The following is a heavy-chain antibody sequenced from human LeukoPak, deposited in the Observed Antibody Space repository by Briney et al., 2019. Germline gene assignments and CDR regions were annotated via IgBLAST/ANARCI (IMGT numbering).Heavy chain of an antibody. CDR3: ARDGEYCSAGCTSHSYSYGLDV. CDR1: GFTFKLYW. J-gene: IGHJ6*02. V-gene: IGHV3-74*01. CDR2: INDDGSDT. D-gene: IGHD2-15*01. Sequence: TGGSLRLSCAASGFTFKLYWMHWVRQVPGKRPVWVSRINDDGSDTIYADSVRGRFTISRDDAKNTVYLQMNSLRAEDTSVYYCARDGEYCSAGCTSHSYSYGLDVWGQGTTVTVSS.